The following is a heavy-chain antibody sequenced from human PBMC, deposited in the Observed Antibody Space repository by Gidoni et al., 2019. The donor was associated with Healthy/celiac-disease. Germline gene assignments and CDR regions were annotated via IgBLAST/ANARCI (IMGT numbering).Heavy chain of an antibody. CDR3: AAGLYDSSGYYAKPLD. D-gene: IGHD3-22*01. Sequence: QVQLVQSGAEVNKPGSSVKVSCKASGRTFSSSAISWVRQAPGQGLEWMGGIIPTFGTANYAQKFQGRVTITADKSTSTAYMELSSLRYEDTAVYYCAAGLYDSSGYYAKPLDWGQGTLVTVSS. CDR2: IIPTFGTA. CDR1: GRTFSSSA. J-gene: IGHJ4*02. V-gene: IGHV1-69*06.